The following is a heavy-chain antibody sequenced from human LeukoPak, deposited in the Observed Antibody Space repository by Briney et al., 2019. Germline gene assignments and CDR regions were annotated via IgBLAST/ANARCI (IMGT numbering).Heavy chain of an antibody. V-gene: IGHV3-48*03. CDR1: GFTFSSYE. CDR3: ARGGTNHGRFDY. CDR2: ISSSGSTI. Sequence: GGSLRLSCAASGFTFSSYEMNWVRQAPGKGLEWVSYISSSGSTIYYADSVKGRFTISRDNAKNSLFLQMNSLRAEDTAVYYCARGGTNHGRFDYWGQGTLVTVSS. J-gene: IGHJ4*02. D-gene: IGHD2-8*01.